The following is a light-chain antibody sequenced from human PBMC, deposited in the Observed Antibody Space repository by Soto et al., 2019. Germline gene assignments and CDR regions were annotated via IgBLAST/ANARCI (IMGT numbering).Light chain of an antibody. V-gene: IGKV1-39*01. J-gene: IGKJ1*01. Sequence: DIQMTQSPSSLSASVGDRVIITCRASQSIRKYLNWYQHKPGKVPTLLIYAASSLQSGVPSRFSGCGSGTEFTLTITSLQPEDFATYYCQQSGDTPPWTFGQGTKVDIK. CDR2: AAS. CDR1: QSIRKY. CDR3: QQSGDTPPWT.